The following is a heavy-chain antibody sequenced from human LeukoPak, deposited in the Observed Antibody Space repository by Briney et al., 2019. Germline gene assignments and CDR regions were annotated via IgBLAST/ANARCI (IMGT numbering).Heavy chain of an antibody. CDR1: GFTFSTYD. D-gene: IGHD5-24*01. CDR3: ARRRDGYNRAGDYFDY. Sequence: QPGRSLRLSCTASGFTFSTYDMHWVRQAPGKGLEWVAVISYDGSNEYYADSVKGRFTISRDNSKSTLFLQMNSLRAEDTAVYYCARRRDGYNRAGDYFDYWGQGTLVTVSS. J-gene: IGHJ4*02. V-gene: IGHV3-30*03. CDR2: ISYDGSNE.